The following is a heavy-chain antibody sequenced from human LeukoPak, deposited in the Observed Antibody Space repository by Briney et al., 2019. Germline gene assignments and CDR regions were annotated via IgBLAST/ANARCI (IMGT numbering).Heavy chain of an antibody. Sequence: GRSLRLSCAASGFTLDDYAMHWVRQAPGKGLEWVSGISWNSGSIGYADSVKGRFTISRDNAKNSLYLQMNSLRAEDTALYYCAKGLVYSSGWYYFDYWGQGTLVTVSS. D-gene: IGHD6-19*01. J-gene: IGHJ4*02. CDR2: ISWNSGSI. V-gene: IGHV3-9*01. CDR1: GFTLDDYA. CDR3: AKGLVYSSGWYYFDY.